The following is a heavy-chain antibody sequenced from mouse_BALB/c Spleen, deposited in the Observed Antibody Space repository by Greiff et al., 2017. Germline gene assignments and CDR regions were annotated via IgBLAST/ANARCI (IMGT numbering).Heavy chain of an antibody. V-gene: IGHV1-14*01. CDR1: GYTFTSYV. J-gene: IGHJ4*01. CDR2: INPYNDGT. Sequence: EVKLVESGPELVKPGASVKMSCKASGYTFTSYVMHWVKQKPGQGLEWIGYINPYNDGTKYNEKFKGKATLTSDKSSSTAYMELSSLTSEDSAVYYCARGQLGPPYYAMDYWGQGTSVTVSS. D-gene: IGHD3-2*01. CDR3: ARGQLGPPYYAMDY.